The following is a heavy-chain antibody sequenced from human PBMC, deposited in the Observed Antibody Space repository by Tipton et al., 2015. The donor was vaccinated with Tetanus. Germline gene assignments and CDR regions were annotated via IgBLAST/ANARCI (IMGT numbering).Heavy chain of an antibody. D-gene: IGHD2-21*02. Sequence: SLRLSCAASGFTFSSYAMSWVRQAPGKGPEWVSAISGSGGSTYYADSVKGRFTISRDNAKNSLYLQMNSLRAEDTALYYCAKDTGVTPHYGMDVWGQGTTVTVSS. J-gene: IGHJ6*02. V-gene: IGHV3-23*01. CDR3: AKDTGVTPHYGMDV. CDR2: ISGSGGST. CDR1: GFTFSSYA.